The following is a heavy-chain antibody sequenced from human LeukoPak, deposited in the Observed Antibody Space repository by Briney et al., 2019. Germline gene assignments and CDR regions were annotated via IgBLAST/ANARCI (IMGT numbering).Heavy chain of an antibody. CDR2: MNPNSGNT. J-gene: IGHJ3*02. CDR1: GYTFTSYD. CDR3: ARGSRGIAARRVDAFDI. D-gene: IGHD6-6*01. V-gene: IGHV1-8*01. Sequence: ASLKVSCKASGYTFTSYDINWVRQATGQGLEWMGWMNPNSGNTGYAQKFQGRVTMTRNTSISTAYMELSSLRSEDTAVYYCARGSRGIAARRVDAFDIWGQGTMVTVSS.